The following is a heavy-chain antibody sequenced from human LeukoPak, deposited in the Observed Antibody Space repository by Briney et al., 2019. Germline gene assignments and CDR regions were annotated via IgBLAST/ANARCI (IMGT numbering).Heavy chain of an antibody. CDR1: GGSFTDYF. CDR3: ARGRIAKIVVVHSFHYGMDV. CDR2: INDYTGNT. Sequence: SETLSLTCDVFGGSFTDYFWTWIRQSPGKGLEWIGEINDYTGNTNYNPSLNSRVSISLEKSKNQFSLELRSVTAADTAVYYCARGRIAKIVVVHSFHYGMDVWGQGTTVTGSS. V-gene: IGHV4-34*01. D-gene: IGHD3-22*01. J-gene: IGHJ6*02.